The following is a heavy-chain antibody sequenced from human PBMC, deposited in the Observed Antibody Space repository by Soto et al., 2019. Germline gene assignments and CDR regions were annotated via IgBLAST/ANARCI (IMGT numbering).Heavy chain of an antibody. J-gene: IGHJ3*02. CDR2: ITPFNGNT. V-gene: IGHV1-45*02. D-gene: IGHD5-12*01. Sequence: GASVKVSCKASGYTFTYRYLHWVRQAPGQALEWMGWITPFNGNTNYAQKFQDRVTITRDRSMSTAYMELSSLRSEDTAMYYCARSEMATINGAFDIWGQGTMVTVSS. CDR3: ARSEMATINGAFDI. CDR1: GYTFTYRY.